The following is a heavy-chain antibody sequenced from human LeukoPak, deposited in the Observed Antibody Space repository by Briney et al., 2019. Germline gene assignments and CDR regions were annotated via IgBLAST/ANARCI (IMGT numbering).Heavy chain of an antibody. D-gene: IGHD4-17*01. Sequence: GGSLRLSCAASEFDFSTHAMTWVRQAPGRGLEWVSAISISGTKTYYADSVKGRFTISRDNSKNTLYLQMYSLRAEDTAVYYCANEIRPNDYWGQGTLVTVSS. CDR2: ISISGTKT. V-gene: IGHV3-23*01. J-gene: IGHJ4*02. CDR3: ANEIRPNDY. CDR1: EFDFSTHA.